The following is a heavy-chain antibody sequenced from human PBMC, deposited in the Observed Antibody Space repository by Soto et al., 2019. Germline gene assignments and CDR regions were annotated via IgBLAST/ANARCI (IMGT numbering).Heavy chain of an antibody. J-gene: IGHJ4*02. CDR3: ASLLGCCSGGSCYSVDY. V-gene: IGHV3-7*01. CDR2: IKQDGSEK. D-gene: IGHD2-15*01. CDR1: GFTFSSYW. Sequence: GGSLRLSCAASGFTFSSYWMSWVRQAPGKGLEWVANIKQDGSEKCYVDSVKGRFTISRDNAKNSLYLQMNSLRAEDTAVYYCASLLGCCSGGSCYSVDYWGQGTLVTVSS.